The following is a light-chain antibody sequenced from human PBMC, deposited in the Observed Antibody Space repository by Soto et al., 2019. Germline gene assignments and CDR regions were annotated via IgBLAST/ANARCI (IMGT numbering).Light chain of an antibody. J-gene: IGKJ1*01. CDR2: DAS. Sequence: IQMTQSPSTLSASVGDIVTITCRARQSVGYWLAWYQQKPGKAPQFLIYDASNLHDGVPSTVSGSGSGTEYTLTMSGLQTYDFASDYCQQYYSSWTFGHGTKVE. CDR1: QSVGYW. V-gene: IGKV1-5*01. CDR3: QQYYSSWT.